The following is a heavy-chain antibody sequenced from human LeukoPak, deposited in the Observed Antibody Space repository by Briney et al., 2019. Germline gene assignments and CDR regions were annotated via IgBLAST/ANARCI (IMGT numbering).Heavy chain of an antibody. J-gene: IGHJ4*02. CDR1: GYTFTYYG. CDR3: ASPGGSGSNQGYFDY. CDR2: INTDTAIT. D-gene: IGHD1-26*01. Sequence: GASVKVSCKASGYTFTYYGISWVRQAPGQGLEWMGWINTDTAITNYAQKFQDRVTMTKDTSTSTAYMELRSLRSEDTAVYYCASPGGSGSNQGYFDYWGQGTLVTVSS. V-gene: IGHV1-18*01.